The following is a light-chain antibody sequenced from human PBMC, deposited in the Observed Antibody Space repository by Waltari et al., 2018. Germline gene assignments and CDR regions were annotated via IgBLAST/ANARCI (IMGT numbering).Light chain of an antibody. CDR1: QSVSSY. V-gene: IGKV3-11*01. J-gene: IGKJ1*01. Sequence: EIVLTQSPATLSLSPGERATLSCRASQSVSSYLAWYQQKPGQAPRLLIYAASNRATGIPARFSGSGSGTDFTLTISSLEAEDFAVYYCQQRSSWPRTFGLGTKVEVK. CDR3: QQRSSWPRT. CDR2: AAS.